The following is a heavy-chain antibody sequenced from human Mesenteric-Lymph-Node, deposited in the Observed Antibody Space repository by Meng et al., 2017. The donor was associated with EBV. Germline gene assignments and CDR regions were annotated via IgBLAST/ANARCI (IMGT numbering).Heavy chain of an antibody. CDR1: AGTYSGNY. D-gene: IGHD3-16*01. Sequence: QVQRNGGEGELLRASVTLSRTGAVYAGTYSGNYWGRNRPPPGKGLEGFGKINHSGTTNDNPSLKRRVTISVDTSKNQFSLKLSFVTAADTAVYYCARGRSYVSGVIGPWGQGTLVTVSS. V-gene: IGHV4-34*01. J-gene: IGHJ5*02. CDR2: INHSGTT. CDR3: ARGRSYVSGVIGP.